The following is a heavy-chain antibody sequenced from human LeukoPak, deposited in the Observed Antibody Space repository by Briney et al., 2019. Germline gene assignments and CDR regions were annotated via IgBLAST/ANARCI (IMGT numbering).Heavy chain of an antibody. Sequence: GGSLRLSCAASGFTFSSYAMRWVRQAPGKGLEWVSAISGSGGSTYYADSVKGRFTISRDNSKNTLYLQMNSQRAEDTAVYYCAKSLLEAVPGLDSSGQGTLVTASS. CDR3: AKSLLEAVPGLDS. D-gene: IGHD6-19*01. V-gene: IGHV3-23*01. CDR2: ISGSGGST. J-gene: IGHJ4*02. CDR1: GFTFSSYA.